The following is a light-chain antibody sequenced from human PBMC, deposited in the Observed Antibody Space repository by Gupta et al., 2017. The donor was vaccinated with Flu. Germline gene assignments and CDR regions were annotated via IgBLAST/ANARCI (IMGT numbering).Light chain of an antibody. CDR3: QRCSDWPFT. J-gene: IGKJ4*01. Sequence: DIVLTQSPATLSLSPGERATLSCRASQSVSSYLAWYQKKPVQAPRLLIYDASNRHTGIPSRVSGSGSGTDFTLSMRSLEPEDFAVYYCQRCSDWPFTFGAGTKVELK. CDR1: QSVSSY. CDR2: DAS. V-gene: IGKV3-11*01.